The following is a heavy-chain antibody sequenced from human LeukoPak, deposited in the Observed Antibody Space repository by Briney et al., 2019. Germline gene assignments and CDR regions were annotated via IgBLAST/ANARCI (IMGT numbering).Heavy chain of an antibody. D-gene: IGHD6-19*01. CDR3: AKGGGEEWLVHYYYYMDV. J-gene: IGHJ6*03. Sequence: QPGGSLRLSCAASGFTFSSYAMSWVRQAPGKGLEWVSAISGSGGSTYYADSVKGRFTISRDNSKNTLYLRMNSLRAEDTAVYYCAKGGGEEWLVHYYYYMDVWGKGTTVTVSS. CDR1: GFTFSSYA. CDR2: ISGSGGST. V-gene: IGHV3-23*01.